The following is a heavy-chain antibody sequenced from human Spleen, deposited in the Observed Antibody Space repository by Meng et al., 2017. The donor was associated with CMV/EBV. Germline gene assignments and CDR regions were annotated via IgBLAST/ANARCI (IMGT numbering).Heavy chain of an antibody. CDR3: VRDNHGFGELRQDV. D-gene: IGHD3-10*01. CDR2: IKQDGSER. Sequence: GSLRLSCTGFEFTFSGYWMSWVRQAPGKGLEWVAKIKQDGSERYYVDSVKGRFIISRDNAKKSLYLQMNSLRPEDTALYYCVRDNHGFGELRQDVWGQGTTVTVSS. V-gene: IGHV3-7*01. CDR1: EFTFSGYW. J-gene: IGHJ6*02.